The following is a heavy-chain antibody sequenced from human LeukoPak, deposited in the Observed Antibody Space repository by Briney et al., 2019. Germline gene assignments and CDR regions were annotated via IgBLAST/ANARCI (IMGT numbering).Heavy chain of an antibody. D-gene: IGHD2-2*01. CDR2: ISGSGGST. CDR3: AKGGPSRYCSSTSFYEGAYFDY. J-gene: IGHJ4*02. Sequence: GGSLRLSCAASGFTFSSYAMSWVRQAPGKGLEWVSAISGSGGSTYYADSVKGRFTISRDNSKNTLYLQMNSLRAEDTAVYYCAKGGPSRYCSSTSFYEGAYFDYSGQGTLVTVSS. CDR1: GFTFSSYA. V-gene: IGHV3-23*01.